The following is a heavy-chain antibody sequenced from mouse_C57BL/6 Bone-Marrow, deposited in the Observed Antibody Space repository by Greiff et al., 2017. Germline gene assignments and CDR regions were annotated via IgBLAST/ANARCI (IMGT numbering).Heavy chain of an antibody. D-gene: IGHD1-3*01. V-gene: IGHV1-76*01. Sequence: QVQLKQSGAELVRPGASVKLSCKASGYTFTDYYINWVKQRPGQGLEWIARIYPGSGNTYYNEKFKGKATLTAEKSSSTAYMQLSSLTSEDSAVYFCARPYKDSHYYAMDYWGQGTSVTVSS. CDR1: GYTFTDYY. CDR3: ARPYKDSHYYAMDY. J-gene: IGHJ4*01. CDR2: IYPGSGNT.